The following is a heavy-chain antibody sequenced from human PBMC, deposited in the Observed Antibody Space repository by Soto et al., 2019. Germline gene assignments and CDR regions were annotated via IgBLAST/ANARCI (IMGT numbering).Heavy chain of an antibody. CDR1: GGSIRTGAYY. CDR3: ARFVMAGISDLPAH. J-gene: IGHJ1*01. CDR2: ISYGGST. D-gene: IGHD6-19*01. Sequence: QVQLQESGPGLVKPSQTLSLTCTVSGGSIRTGAYYWSWIRQHPGEGLEWIGYISYGGSTYYNPSLKSRTTLSMDTSNNQFSLKLSSVTAADTAVYYCARFVMAGISDLPAHWGQGTLVTVSS. V-gene: IGHV4-31*03.